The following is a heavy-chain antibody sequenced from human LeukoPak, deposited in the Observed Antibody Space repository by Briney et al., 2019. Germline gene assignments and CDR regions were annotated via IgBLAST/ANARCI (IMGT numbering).Heavy chain of an antibody. D-gene: IGHD6-13*01. Sequence: PGGSLRLSCAASGFTFSSYSMNWVRQAPGKGLEWVSSISSSSSYIYYADSVKGRFTISRDNAKNSLYLQMNSLRAEDTAVYYCARDSGQQLAPHAFDIWGQGTMVTISS. CDR3: ARDSGQQLAPHAFDI. J-gene: IGHJ3*02. CDR2: ISSSSSYI. CDR1: GFTFSSYS. V-gene: IGHV3-21*01.